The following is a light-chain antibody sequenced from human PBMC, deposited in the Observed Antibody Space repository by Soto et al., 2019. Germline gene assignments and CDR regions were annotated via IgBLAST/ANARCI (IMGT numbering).Light chain of an antibody. V-gene: IGKV3-20*01. CDR1: QSVSNNN. CDR2: GAF. CDR3: QQYARTPGT. Sequence: DIVMIQSPATLSVSPGESVTLSCRASQSVSNNNLAWYQQKPGQAPRLLIYGAFSRATDIPDRFSGSGSGTDFTLIISRLEPEDFAVYFCQQYARTPGTFGQGTKVDI. J-gene: IGKJ1*01.